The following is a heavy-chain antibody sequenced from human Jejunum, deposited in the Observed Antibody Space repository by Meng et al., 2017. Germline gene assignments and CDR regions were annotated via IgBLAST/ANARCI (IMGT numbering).Heavy chain of an antibody. CDR1: RFSFHNYW. Sequence: GESLKISCEASRFSFHNYWMSWVRQVPGKGLEWVANIKEDGSEKNYVDSVKGRFTISRDNAKDSLWLQMNSLRGEDTAVYYCAGAPNSKYHDYWGQGILVTVSS. D-gene: IGHD2-2*01. CDR3: AGAPNSKYHDY. V-gene: IGHV3-7*01. J-gene: IGHJ4*02. CDR2: IKEDGSEK.